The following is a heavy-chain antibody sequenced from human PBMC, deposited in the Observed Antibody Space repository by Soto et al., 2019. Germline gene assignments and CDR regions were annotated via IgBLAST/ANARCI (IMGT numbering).Heavy chain of an antibody. V-gene: IGHV1-18*04. J-gene: IGHJ6*02. CDR3: ARENWDYGMDV. Sequence: ASVNVSCKASGYTLSSYGISWVRQAPGQGLEWMGWISVYTGNTNYAQKLQGRVTMTTDTSTSTAYMELRSLRSDDTAVYYCARENWDYGMDVWGQGTTVTVSS. D-gene: IGHD7-27*01. CDR2: ISVYTGNT. CDR1: GYTLSSYG.